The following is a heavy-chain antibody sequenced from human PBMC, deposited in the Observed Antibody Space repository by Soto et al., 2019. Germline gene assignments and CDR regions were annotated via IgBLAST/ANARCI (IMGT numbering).Heavy chain of an antibody. Sequence: QVQLQESGPGLVKPSETLSLTCTVSGGSVSSGSYYWSWIRQPPGKGLEWIGYIYYSGSTNYNPSLKSRVTISVDTSKNQFSLKLSSVTAADTAVYYCARIAAAQYYYYYYGMDVWGQGTTVTVSS. CDR3: ARIAAAQYYYYYYGMDV. J-gene: IGHJ6*02. CDR2: IYYSGST. D-gene: IGHD6-13*01. CDR1: GGSVSSGSYY. V-gene: IGHV4-61*01.